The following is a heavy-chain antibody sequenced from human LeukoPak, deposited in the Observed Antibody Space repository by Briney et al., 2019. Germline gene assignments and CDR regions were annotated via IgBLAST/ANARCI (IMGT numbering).Heavy chain of an antibody. CDR1: GGSFSGYY. CDR3: ARQTGSGLFILP. D-gene: IGHD3/OR15-3a*01. CDR2: INHSGST. V-gene: IGHV4-34*01. J-gene: IGHJ4*02. Sequence: SETLSLTCAVYGGSFSGYYWSWIRQPPGKGLEWIGEINHSGSTKYNPSLKSRVTISRDTSKNQFSLKLSSVTAADTAVYYCARQTGSGLFILPGGQGTLVTVSS.